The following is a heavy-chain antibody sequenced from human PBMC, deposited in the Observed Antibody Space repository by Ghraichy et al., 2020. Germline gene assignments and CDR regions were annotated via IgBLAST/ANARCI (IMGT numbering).Heavy chain of an antibody. D-gene: IGHD3-22*01. CDR3: ARVRVYYDSSGDAITFCDY. V-gene: IGHV4-34*01. Sequence: SETLSLTCAVYGGSFSGYYWSWIRQPPGKGLEWIGEINHSGSTNYNPSLKSRVTISVDTSKNQFSLKLSSVTAADTAVYYCARVRVYYDSSGDAITFCDYWGQGTLVTVSS. J-gene: IGHJ4*02. CDR1: GGSFSGYY. CDR2: INHSGST.